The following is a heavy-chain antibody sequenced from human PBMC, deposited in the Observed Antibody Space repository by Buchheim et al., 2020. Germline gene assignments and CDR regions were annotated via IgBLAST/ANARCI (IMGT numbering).Heavy chain of an antibody. CDR1: GFTFSSYG. CDR3: ARERIDSSGWSWFDY. J-gene: IGHJ4*02. D-gene: IGHD6-19*01. Sequence: QVQLVESGGGVVQPGRSLRLSCAASGFTFSSYGMHWVRQAPGKGLEWVAVIWYDGSNKYYADSVKGRFTISRDNSKNTLYLQVSSRRAEETAVYYCARERIDSSGWSWFDYWGQGTL. CDR2: IWYDGSNK. V-gene: IGHV3-33*01.